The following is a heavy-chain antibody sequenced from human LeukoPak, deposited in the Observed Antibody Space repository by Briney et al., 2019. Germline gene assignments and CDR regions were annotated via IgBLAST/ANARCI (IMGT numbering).Heavy chain of an antibody. CDR2: INTNTGNP. D-gene: IGHD5-24*01. CDR3: ARLSDRDIDY. Sequence: ASVKVSCKASGYTFTSYAMNWVRQAPGQGLEWMGWINTNTGNPTYAQGFTGQFFFSLDTSVSTAYLQISSLKAEDTAAYYCARLSDRDIDYWGQGTLVTVSS. CDR1: GYTFTSYA. V-gene: IGHV7-4-1*02. J-gene: IGHJ4*02.